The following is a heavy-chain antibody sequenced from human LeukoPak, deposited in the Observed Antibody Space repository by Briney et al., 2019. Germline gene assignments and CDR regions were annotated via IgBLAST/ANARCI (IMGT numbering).Heavy chain of an antibody. Sequence: GASVKVSCKASGYTFTGYYMHWVRQAPGQGLEWMGWINPNSGGTKYAQKFQGRVTMTRDTSISTAYMELTRLRSDDMAVYYCARDGWYISYMDVWGKGTTVTVSS. CDR1: GYTFTGYY. J-gene: IGHJ6*03. D-gene: IGHD6-19*01. CDR3: ARDGWYISYMDV. V-gene: IGHV1-2*02. CDR2: INPNSGGT.